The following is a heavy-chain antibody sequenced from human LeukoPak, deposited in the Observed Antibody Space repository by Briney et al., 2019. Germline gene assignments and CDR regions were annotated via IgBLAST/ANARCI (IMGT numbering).Heavy chain of an antibody. CDR1: GGSISTRNYY. V-gene: IGHV4-39*01. CDR2: IRYSGST. CDR3: ARQDCSAACYHFDY. Sequence: SETLSLTCTVSGGSISTRNYYWGWIRQPPGKGLEWIVSIRYSGSTYYNPSLRSRVTISVDTTKNQLSLKLASVTAADTAVYYCARQDCSAACYHFDYWGQGTLVTVPS. D-gene: IGHD2-21*01. J-gene: IGHJ4*02.